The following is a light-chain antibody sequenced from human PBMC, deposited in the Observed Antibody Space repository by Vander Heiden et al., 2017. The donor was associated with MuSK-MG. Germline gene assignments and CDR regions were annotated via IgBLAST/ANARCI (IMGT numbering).Light chain of an antibody. CDR2: AAS. CDR3: QQSYNTPHT. Sequence: DIQMTQSPSSLSASVGDRVTITCRASQSVSNYLNWYQQKPGKAPILLLYAASSFHSGVPSRFSGSGSGTDFTLTISSLQPEDFATYYCQQSYNTPHTFGQGTKLELK. CDR1: QSVSNY. V-gene: IGKV1-39*01. J-gene: IGKJ2*01.